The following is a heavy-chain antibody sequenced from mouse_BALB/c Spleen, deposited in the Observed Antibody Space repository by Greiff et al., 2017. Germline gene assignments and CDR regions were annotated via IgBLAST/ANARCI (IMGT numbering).Heavy chain of an antibody. CDR2: IYPSDSYT. Sequence: QVQLQQSGAELVRPGASVKLSCKASGYTFTSYWINWVKQRPGQGLEWIGNIYPSDSYTNYNQKFKDKATLTVDTSSSTAYMQLSSPTSEDAAVYYCTEYDGYPDMDYWGQGTTLTVSS. J-gene: IGHJ2*01. CDR3: TEYDGYPDMDY. CDR1: GYTFTSYW. V-gene: IGHV1-69*02. D-gene: IGHD2-3*01.